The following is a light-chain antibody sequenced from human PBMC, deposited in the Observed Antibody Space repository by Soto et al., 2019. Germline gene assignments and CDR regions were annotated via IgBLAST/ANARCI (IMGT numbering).Light chain of an antibody. V-gene: IGKV1-5*03. CDR3: QHYNSYSEA. CDR1: QSINRW. Sequence: IHMTQSTSTLSASVGYRVTIACRASQSINRWLAWYQQKPGKAPKLLIYKASSLESGVPSRFSGSGYGTEFTLTISSLQTDDFATYYCQHYNSYSEAFGQGTKVDIK. CDR2: KAS. J-gene: IGKJ1*01.